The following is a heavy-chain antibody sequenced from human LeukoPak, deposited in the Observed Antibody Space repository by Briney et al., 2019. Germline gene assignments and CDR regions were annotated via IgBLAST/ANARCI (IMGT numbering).Heavy chain of an antibody. CDR1: GYSITSGYY. Sequence: SETLSLTCAVSGYSITSGYYWGWIRQPPGKGLEWIGSIYHNGSTYYNPSLKSRVTISVDTSKNQFSLKLSSVTAADTAVYYCARHLRYYYYMDVWGKGTTVTVSS. D-gene: IGHD4-17*01. CDR2: IYHNGST. CDR3: ARHLRYYYYMDV. V-gene: IGHV4-38-2*01. J-gene: IGHJ6*03.